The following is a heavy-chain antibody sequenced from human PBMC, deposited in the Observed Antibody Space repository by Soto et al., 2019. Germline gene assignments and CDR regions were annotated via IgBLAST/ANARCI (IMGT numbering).Heavy chain of an antibody. D-gene: IGHD3-22*01. J-gene: IGHJ4*02. V-gene: IGHV1-46*01. Sequence: ASVKVSCKASGYTFTSYYMHWVRQAPGQGLEWMGIINPSGGSTSYAQKFQGRVTMTRDTSTSTVYMGLSSLRSEDTAVYYCARDLVDYYDSSGYYPSYWGQGTLVTVSS. CDR3: ARDLVDYYDSSGYYPSY. CDR2: INPSGGST. CDR1: GYTFTSYY.